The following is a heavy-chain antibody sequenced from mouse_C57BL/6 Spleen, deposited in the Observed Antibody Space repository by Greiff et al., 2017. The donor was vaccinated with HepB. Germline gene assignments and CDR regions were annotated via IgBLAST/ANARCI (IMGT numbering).Heavy chain of an antibody. J-gene: IGHJ2*01. Sequence: QVQLQQPGAELVKPGASVKVSCKASGYTFTSYWMHWVKQRPGQGLEWIGRIHPSDSDTNYNQKFKGKATLTVDKSSSTAYMQLSSRTSEDSAVYYCARGTYYDYDAVDYWGQGTTLTVSS. CDR3: ARGTYYDYDAVDY. CDR2: IHPSDSDT. CDR1: GYTFTSYW. D-gene: IGHD2-4*01. V-gene: IGHV1-74*01.